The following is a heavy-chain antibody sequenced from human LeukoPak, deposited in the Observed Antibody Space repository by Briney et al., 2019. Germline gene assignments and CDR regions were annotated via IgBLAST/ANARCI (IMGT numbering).Heavy chain of an antibody. V-gene: IGHV1-18*01. CDR3: ARRGLLYWYYYGMDV. CDR2: ISAYNGNT. J-gene: IGHJ6*02. CDR1: GYTFTSYG. D-gene: IGHD4-17*01. Sequence: ASVKVSCKASGYTFTSYGISWVRQAPGQGLEWMGWISAYNGNTNYAQKFQGRVTMTRNTSISTAYMELSSLRSEDTAVYYCARRGLLYWYYYGMDVWGQGTTVTVSS.